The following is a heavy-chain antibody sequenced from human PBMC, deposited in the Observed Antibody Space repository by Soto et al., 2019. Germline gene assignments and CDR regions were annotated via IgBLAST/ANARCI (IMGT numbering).Heavy chain of an antibody. CDR1: GFTFSSYG. V-gene: IGHV3-30*18. D-gene: IGHD3-10*01. CDR3: AKFGLTDAFDI. J-gene: IGHJ3*02. CDR2: ISYDGSNK. Sequence: GGSLRLSXAASGFTFSSYGMHWVRQAPGKGLEWVAVISYDGSNKYYADSVKGRFTISRDNSKNTLYLQMNSLRAEDTAVYYCAKFGLTDAFDIWGQGTMVTVSS.